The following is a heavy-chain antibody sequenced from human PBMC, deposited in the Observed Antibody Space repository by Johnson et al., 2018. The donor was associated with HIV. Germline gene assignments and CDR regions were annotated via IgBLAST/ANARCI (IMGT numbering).Heavy chain of an antibody. D-gene: IGHD3-22*01. CDR2: IGTAGDT. Sequence: VQLVESGGGLVQPGESLRLSCAASGFTFNNYDMHWVRRATGKGLEWVSAIGTAGDTYYPDSVKGRFTISRENATNSLYLQMNSLRAGDTAVYYCARGPPYYDSSGGYAFDIWGQGTVVAVSS. J-gene: IGHJ3*02. CDR1: GFTFNNYD. CDR3: ARGPPYYDSSGGYAFDI. V-gene: IGHV3-13*01.